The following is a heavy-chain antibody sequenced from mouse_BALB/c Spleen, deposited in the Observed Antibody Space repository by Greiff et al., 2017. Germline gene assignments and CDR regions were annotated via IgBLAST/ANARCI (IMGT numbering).Heavy chain of an antibody. CDR1: GFTFSSYG. Sequence: EVKLVESGGGLVQPGGSLKLSCAASGFTFSSYGMSWVRQTPDKRLELVATINSNGGSTYYPDSVKGRFTISRDNAKNTLYLQMSSLKSEDTAMYYCARDRHYYGLYYAMDYWGQGTSVTVSS. CDR3: ARDRHYYGLYYAMDY. CDR2: INSNGGST. J-gene: IGHJ4*01. D-gene: IGHD1-2*01. V-gene: IGHV5-6-3*01.